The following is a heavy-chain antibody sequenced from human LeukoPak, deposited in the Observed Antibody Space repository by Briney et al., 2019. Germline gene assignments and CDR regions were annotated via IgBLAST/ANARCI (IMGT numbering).Heavy chain of an antibody. V-gene: IGHV4-39*07. CDR2: IYDSGST. D-gene: IGHD4-17*01. CDR1: GGSISSGSYY. CDR3: ARTNYGDYELGYFDY. Sequence: SETLSLTCTVSGGSISSGSYYWGWIRQPPGKGREWFGSIYDSGSTYYNPSLKSRVTISVDTSKNHFSLNLSSVIAADTAVYYCARTNYGDYELGYFDYWGQGTLVTVSS. J-gene: IGHJ4*02.